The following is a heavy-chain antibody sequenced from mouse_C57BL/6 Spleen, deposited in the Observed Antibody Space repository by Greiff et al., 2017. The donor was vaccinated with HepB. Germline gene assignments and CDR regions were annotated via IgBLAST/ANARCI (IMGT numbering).Heavy chain of an antibody. V-gene: IGHV5-17*01. J-gene: IGHJ3*01. CDR2: ISSGSSTI. Sequence: EVKLMESGGGLVKPGGSLKLSCAASGFTFSDYGMHWVRQAPEKGLEWVAYISSGSSTIYYADTVKGRFTISRDNAKNTLFLQMTSLRSEDTAMYYCARDYGSSYPPWFAYWGQGTLVTVSA. CDR1: GFTFSDYG. CDR3: ARDYGSSYPPWFAY. D-gene: IGHD1-1*01.